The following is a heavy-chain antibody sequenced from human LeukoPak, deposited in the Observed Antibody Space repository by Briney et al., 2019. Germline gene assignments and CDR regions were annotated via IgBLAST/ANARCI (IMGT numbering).Heavy chain of an antibody. V-gene: IGHV1-2*02. CDR3: ARGLESYYGSGSRNWFDP. J-gene: IGHJ5*02. Sequence: ASVKVSCKASGYTFTGYYMHWVRQAPGQGLEWMGWINPNSGGTNYAQKFQGRVTMTRDTSISTAYMELSRLRSDDTAVYYCARGLESYYGSGSRNWFDPWGQGTLVTVSS. D-gene: IGHD3-10*01. CDR1: GYTFTGYY. CDR2: INPNSGGT.